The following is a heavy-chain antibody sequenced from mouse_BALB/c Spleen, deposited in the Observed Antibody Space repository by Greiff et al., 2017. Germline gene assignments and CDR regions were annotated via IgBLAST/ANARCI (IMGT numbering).Heavy chain of an antibody. D-gene: IGHD1-3*01. J-gene: IGHJ4*01. CDR1: GYTFTSYY. CDR3: ARSFSGAMDY. Sequence: QVQLKQSGPELVKPGASVRVSCKASGYTFTSYYIHWVKQRPGQGLEWIGWIYPGNVNTKYNEKFKGKATLTADKSSSTAYMQLSSLTSEDSAVYFCARSFSGAMDYWGQGTSVTVSS. V-gene: IGHV1S56*01. CDR2: IYPGNVNT.